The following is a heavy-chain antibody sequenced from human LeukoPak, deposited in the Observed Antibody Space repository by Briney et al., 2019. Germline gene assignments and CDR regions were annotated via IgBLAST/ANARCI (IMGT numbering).Heavy chain of an antibody. CDR3: TTAYYYDSSGYYPADY. CDR2: IKSKTDGGTT. V-gene: IGHV3-15*01. J-gene: IGHJ4*02. CDR1: GFTFSNAW. Sequence: PGGSLRLSCAASGFTFSNAWMSWVRQAPGKGLEWVGRIKSKTDGGTTDYAAPVKGRFTISRDDSKNTLYLQMNSLKTEDTAVYYCTTAYYYDSSGYYPADYWGQGTLVTVSS. D-gene: IGHD3-22*01.